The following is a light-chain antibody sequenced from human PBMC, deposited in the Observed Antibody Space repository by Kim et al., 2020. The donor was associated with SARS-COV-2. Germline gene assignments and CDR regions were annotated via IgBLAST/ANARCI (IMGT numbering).Light chain of an antibody. CDR1: QSISSNY. CDR3: QQYESSPQT. V-gene: IGKV3-20*01. CDR2: GAS. J-gene: IGKJ1*01. Sequence: PPAERATLSCRASQSISSNYLAWYQPKPGQAPRLLIYGASSRATGIPDRFSGSGSGTDFTLTISRLEPEDSAMYYCQQYESSPQTFGQGTKVDIK.